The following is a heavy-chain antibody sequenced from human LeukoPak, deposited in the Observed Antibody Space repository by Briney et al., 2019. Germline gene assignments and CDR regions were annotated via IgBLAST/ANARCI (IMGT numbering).Heavy chain of an antibody. D-gene: IGHD1-14*01. Sequence: SETPSLTCAVYGGSFSGYYWSWIRQPSGKGLEWIGEINHSGSTNYNPSLKSRVTISVDTSKNQFSLKLSSVTAADTAVYYCANQEKSLWGQGTLVTVSS. CDR1: GGSFSGYY. J-gene: IGHJ4*02. CDR2: INHSGST. CDR3: ANQEKSL. V-gene: IGHV4-34*01.